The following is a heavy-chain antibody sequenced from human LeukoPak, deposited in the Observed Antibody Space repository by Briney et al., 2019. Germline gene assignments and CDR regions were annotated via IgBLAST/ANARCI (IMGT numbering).Heavy chain of an antibody. V-gene: IGHV3-43*02. D-gene: IGHD5-18*01. Sequence: GGSLRLSCAASGFTFDDYAMHWVRQAPGKGLEWVSLISGDGGSTYYADSVKGRFTISRDNSKNSLYLQMNSLRTEDTALYYCAKDSNDGYSYGPKPFDYWGQGTLVTVSS. CDR3: AKDSNDGYSYGPKPFDY. J-gene: IGHJ4*02. CDR1: GFTFDDYA. CDR2: ISGDGGST.